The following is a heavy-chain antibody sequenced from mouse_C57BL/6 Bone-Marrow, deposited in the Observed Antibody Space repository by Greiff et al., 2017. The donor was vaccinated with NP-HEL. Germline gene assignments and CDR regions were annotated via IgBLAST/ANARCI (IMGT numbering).Heavy chain of an antibody. V-gene: IGHV5-16*01. Sequence: EVKLVESEGGLVQPGSSMKLSCTASGFTLSDYYMAWVRQVPEKGLEWVANINYDGSSTYYLDSLKSRFIISRDNAKNILYLQMSSLKSEDTATYYCARGSTWFAYWGQGTLVTVSA. J-gene: IGHJ3*01. CDR1: GFTLSDYY. CDR2: INYDGSST. D-gene: IGHD1-1*02. CDR3: ARGSTWFAY.